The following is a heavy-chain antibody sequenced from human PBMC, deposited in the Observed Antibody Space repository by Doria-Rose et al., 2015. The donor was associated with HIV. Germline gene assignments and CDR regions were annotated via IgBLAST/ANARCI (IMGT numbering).Heavy chain of an antibody. V-gene: IGHV4-59*01. CDR1: GGSISHYY. CDR3: ARVLSGTYDY. Sequence: QVQLQESGPGLVKPSETLSLTCSVSGGSISHYYWSWIRQPPGKGLEYIGDIFYTGSTNYSPSLKSRVSISIDTSKNKSSLRLSSVTAADTAVYYCARVLSGTYDYWGQGTLVTASS. D-gene: IGHD1-26*01. J-gene: IGHJ4*02. CDR2: IFYTGST.